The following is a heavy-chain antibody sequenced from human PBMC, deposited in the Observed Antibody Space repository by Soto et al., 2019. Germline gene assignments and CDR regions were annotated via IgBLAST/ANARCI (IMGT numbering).Heavy chain of an antibody. Sequence: GGSLRLSCGVSGFTFSTYAMNWVRQAPGKGLEWLSLISGSGSGTYYADSVKGRFTISRDNSENTLYLQMNSLRAEDTAVYYCAKDQGNTIVGASRGFAHWGHGSLVTVSS. CDR1: GFTFSTYA. J-gene: IGHJ4*01. D-gene: IGHD1-26*01. CDR2: ISGSGSGT. V-gene: IGHV3-23*01. CDR3: AKDQGNTIVGASRGFAH.